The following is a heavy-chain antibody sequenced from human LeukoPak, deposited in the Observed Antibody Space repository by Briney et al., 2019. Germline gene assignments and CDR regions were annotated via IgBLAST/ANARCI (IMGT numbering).Heavy chain of an antibody. D-gene: IGHD3-10*01. Sequence: PGGSLRLSCAASGFTFSNAWMSWVRQAPGKGLEWVGRIKNKADGGTTDYAAPVKGRFTISRDDSKNTLYLQMNSLKTEDTALHYCTAYYYGSGSNYNDYWGQGTLVTVSS. CDR3: TAYYYGSGSNYNDY. CDR2: IKNKADGGTT. V-gene: IGHV3-15*01. CDR1: GFTFSNAW. J-gene: IGHJ4*02.